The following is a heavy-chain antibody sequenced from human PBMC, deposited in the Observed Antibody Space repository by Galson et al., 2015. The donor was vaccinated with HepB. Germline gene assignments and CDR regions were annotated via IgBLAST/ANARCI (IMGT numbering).Heavy chain of an antibody. CDR3: AIGDIAGRRDIGMNV. CDR2: ITSRGGKT. V-gene: IGHV3-30*09. CDR1: GFTFRSYA. Sequence: SLRLSCAASGFTFRSYAMRWVRQAPDKGLEWVADITSRGGKTTYAGSVKGRFAISRDNSRNTLSLQLNSLRAGDTAIYYCAIGDIAGRRDIGMNVWGQGALVTVAS. J-gene: IGHJ1*01. D-gene: IGHD5-12*01.